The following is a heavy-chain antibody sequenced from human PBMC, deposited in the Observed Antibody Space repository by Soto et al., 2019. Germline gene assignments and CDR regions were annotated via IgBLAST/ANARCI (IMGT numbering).Heavy chain of an antibody. CDR3: ARTTSSILFDP. D-gene: IGHD4-4*01. Sequence: QVQLQESGPGLVKPSQTLSLTCIVSGGSISSGDYYWSWIRQSPGKGLEWIAYIYYSGSTYYNPSLKSLVTMSVDTPKNQFSLRLSSVTAADTAVYYCARTTSSILFDPWGQGTLVTVSS. CDR1: GGSISSGDYY. CDR2: IYYSGST. V-gene: IGHV4-30-4*01. J-gene: IGHJ5*02.